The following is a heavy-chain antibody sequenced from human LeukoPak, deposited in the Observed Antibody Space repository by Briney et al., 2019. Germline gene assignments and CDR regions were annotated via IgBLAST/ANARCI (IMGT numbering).Heavy chain of an antibody. V-gene: IGHV1-18*01. J-gene: IGHJ4*02. CDR1: GYTFTDFG. CDR2: ISAYSGDT. CDR3: ARGRPSDF. D-gene: IGHD3-3*01. Sequence: ASVKVSCKTSGYTFTDFGMGWVRQAPGQGLEWMGWISAYSGDTNYAHNLQGRVTMTTDTSTSTAYMELRSLRSDDTAMYYCARGRPSDFWGQGTLVTVSS.